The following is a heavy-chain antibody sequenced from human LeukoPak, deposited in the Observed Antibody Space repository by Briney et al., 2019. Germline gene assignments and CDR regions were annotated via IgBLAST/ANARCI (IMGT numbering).Heavy chain of an antibody. CDR3: ARGRVPYYYGSGSYYKAHYYMDV. D-gene: IGHD3-10*01. V-gene: IGHV4-4*07. J-gene: IGHJ6*03. Sequence: SETLSLTCTVSGGSISTYYWSWIRQPAGKGLEWIGRIGSGGDANYNPSLKSRVTLSVDTSKNQFSLRLSSVTAADTAVYYCARGRVPYYYGSGSYYKAHYYMDVWGKGTTVTVSS. CDR1: GGSISTYY. CDR2: IGSGGDA.